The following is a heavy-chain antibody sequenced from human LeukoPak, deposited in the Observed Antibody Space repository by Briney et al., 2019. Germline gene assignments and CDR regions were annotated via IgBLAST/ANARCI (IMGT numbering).Heavy chain of an antibody. Sequence: PSETLSLPCTVSDGSISSSSYYWGWIRQPPGKGLEWIGSIYYSGSTYYNPSLKSRVTISVDTSKNQFSLKLSSVTAADTAVYYCARDRSYEGLNWLDPWGQGTLVTVSS. V-gene: IGHV4-39*07. CDR3: ARDRSYEGLNWLDP. CDR2: IYYSGST. D-gene: IGHD5-18*01. CDR1: DGSISSSSYY. J-gene: IGHJ5*02.